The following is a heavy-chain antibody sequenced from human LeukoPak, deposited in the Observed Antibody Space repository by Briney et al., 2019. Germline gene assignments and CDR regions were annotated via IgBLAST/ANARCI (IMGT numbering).Heavy chain of an antibody. J-gene: IGHJ4*02. CDR3: ARAKGVYGSGINYFDY. Sequence: PGGSLRLSCAASGFTFSSYGMHWVRQAPGKGLEWVAFIRYDGSNKYYADSVKGRFTISRDNSKNTLYLQMNSLRAEDTAVYYCARAKGVYGSGINYFDYWGQGTLVTVSS. V-gene: IGHV3-30*02. D-gene: IGHD3-10*01. CDR1: GFTFSSYG. CDR2: IRYDGSNK.